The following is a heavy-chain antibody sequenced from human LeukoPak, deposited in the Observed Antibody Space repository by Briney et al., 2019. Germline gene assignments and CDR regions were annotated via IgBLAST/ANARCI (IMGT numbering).Heavy chain of an antibody. J-gene: IGHJ5*02. Sequence: GGSLRLSCAASGFTFSSYSMNRVRQAPGKGLEWVSSISSSSSYIYYADSVKGRFTISRDNAKNSLYLQMNSLRAEDTAVYYCARDLSPNAPLSSWGQGTLVTVSS. D-gene: IGHD3-16*02. CDR2: ISSSSSYI. CDR3: ARDLSPNAPLSS. CDR1: GFTFSSYS. V-gene: IGHV3-21*01.